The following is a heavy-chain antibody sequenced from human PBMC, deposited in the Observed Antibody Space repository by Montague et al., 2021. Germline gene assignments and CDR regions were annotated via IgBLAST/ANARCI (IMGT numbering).Heavy chain of an antibody. D-gene: IGHD3-10*01. CDR1: SGPIFHAH. J-gene: IGHJ5*02. Sequence: SETLSLTCTVSSGPIFHAHWCWVRQPPGKGLEWLGSMFYGGATSNSPSLKSRVTMSIDTSTNQFSLKLSFVTAADTAVYYCAKQDYFVSGTSYKGFDPWGQGILVTVSS. CDR3: AKQDYFVSGTSYKGFDP. CDR2: MFYGGAT. V-gene: IGHV4-59*08.